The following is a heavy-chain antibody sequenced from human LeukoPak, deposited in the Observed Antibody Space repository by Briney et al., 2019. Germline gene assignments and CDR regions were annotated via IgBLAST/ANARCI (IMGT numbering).Heavy chain of an antibody. Sequence: SETLSLTCAVYGGSFSGYYWSWIRQPPGKGLEWIGEINHSGSTNYNPSLKSRVTISVDTSKNQFSLKLSSVTAADTAVYYCARLSRDGYNLAHWGQGTLVTVSS. J-gene: IGHJ4*02. CDR1: GGSFSGYY. D-gene: IGHD5-24*01. CDR3: ARLSRDGYNLAH. V-gene: IGHV4-34*01. CDR2: INHSGST.